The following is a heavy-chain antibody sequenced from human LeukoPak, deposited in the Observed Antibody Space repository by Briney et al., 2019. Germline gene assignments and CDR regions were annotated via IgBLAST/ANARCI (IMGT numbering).Heavy chain of an antibody. D-gene: IGHD3-9*01. CDR1: GYTFTSYD. V-gene: IGHV1-3*01. J-gene: IGHJ6*02. CDR3: ARETLSPYDILTGEEGGGDYYYGMDV. Sequence: ASVKVSCKASGYTFTSYDINWVRQAPGQRLEWMGWINAGNGDTKYSQKFQGRVTITRDTSASTAYMELSSLRSEDTAVYYCARETLSPYDILTGEEGGGDYYYGMDVWGQGTTVTVSS. CDR2: INAGNGDT.